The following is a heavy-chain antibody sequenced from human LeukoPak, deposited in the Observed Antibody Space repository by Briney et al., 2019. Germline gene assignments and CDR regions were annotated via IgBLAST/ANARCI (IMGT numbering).Heavy chain of an antibody. D-gene: IGHD1-26*01. V-gene: IGHV1-18*01. Sequence: ASVKVSFKASGYTFTSYGISWARQAPGQGLEWMGWISAYNGNTNYEQKLQGRVTMTTDTSTSTAYMELRSLRSDDTAVYYCARDRAPYSGSPFDYWGQGTLVTVSS. CDR1: GYTFTSYG. CDR2: ISAYNGNT. CDR3: ARDRAPYSGSPFDY. J-gene: IGHJ4*02.